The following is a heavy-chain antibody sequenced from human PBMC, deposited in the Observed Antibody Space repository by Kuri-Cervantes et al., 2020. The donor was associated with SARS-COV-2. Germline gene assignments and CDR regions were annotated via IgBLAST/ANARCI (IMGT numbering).Heavy chain of an antibody. J-gene: IGHJ6*02. CDR1: GGSISSGGYS. CDR3: ARTGWFGENYYGMDV. D-gene: IGHD3-10*01. V-gene: IGHV4-30-2*01. CDR2: IYHSGST. Sequence: TLSLTCAVSGGSISSGGYSWSWIRQPPGKGLEWIGYIYHSGSTYYNPSLKSRVTISVDRSKNQFSLKLSSVTAADTAVYYCARTGWFGENYYGMDVWGQGTTVTVSS.